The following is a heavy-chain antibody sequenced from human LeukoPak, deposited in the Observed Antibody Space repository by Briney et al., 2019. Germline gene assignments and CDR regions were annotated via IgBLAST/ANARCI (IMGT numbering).Heavy chain of an antibody. CDR3: ARGVVIAPQTFDY. D-gene: IGHD2-21*01. CDR2: IYYSGST. Sequence: SETLSLTCTVSGYSITSGYYWGWIRQPPGKGLEWIGYIYYSGSTNYNPSLKSRVTISVDTSKNQFSLKLSSVTAADTAVYYCARGVVIAPQTFDYWGQGTLVTVSS. CDR1: GYSITSGYY. V-gene: IGHV4-61*01. J-gene: IGHJ4*02.